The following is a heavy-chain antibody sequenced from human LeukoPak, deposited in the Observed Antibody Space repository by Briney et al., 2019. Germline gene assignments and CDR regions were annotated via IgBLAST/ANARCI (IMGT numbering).Heavy chain of an antibody. D-gene: IGHD3-22*01. J-gene: IGHJ5*02. CDR3: ARRGDYYDSSGYYLLGGDWFDP. Sequence: SETLSLTCAVSGGPISTNNWWHWVRQSPGKGLEWIGEIYHSGSTNYNPSLKSRVTISVDTSKNQFSLKLSSVTAADTAVYYCARRGDYYDSSGYYLLGGDWFDPWGQGTLVTVSS. V-gene: IGHV4-4*02. CDR1: GGPISTNNW. CDR2: IYHSGST.